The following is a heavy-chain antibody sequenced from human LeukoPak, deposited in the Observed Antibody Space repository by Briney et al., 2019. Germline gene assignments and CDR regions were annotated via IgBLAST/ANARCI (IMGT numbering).Heavy chain of an antibody. J-gene: IGHJ4*02. CDR3: ARNGGFGGPLGY. Sequence: SETLSLTCTVSGGSISSGGYYWSWIRQHPGKGLEWIGYIYYSGSTNYNPSLKSRVTISVDTSKNQFSLKLSSVTAADTAVYYCARNGGFGGPLGYWGQGTLVTVSS. CDR1: GGSISSGGYY. D-gene: IGHD3-10*01. CDR2: IYYSGST. V-gene: IGHV4-61*08.